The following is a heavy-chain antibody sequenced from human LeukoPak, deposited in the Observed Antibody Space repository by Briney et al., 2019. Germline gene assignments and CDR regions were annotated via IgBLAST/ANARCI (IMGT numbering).Heavy chain of an antibody. Sequence: GGSLRLFCAASGFTFSSYSMNWVRQAPGKGLEWVSSISSSNSYIYYADSVKGRFTTYRDNAKNSLYLQMNSLRAEDTALYYCAREGARDSSGYYGDAFDIWGQGTMVTVSS. D-gene: IGHD3-22*01. J-gene: IGHJ3*02. CDR2: ISSSNSYI. CDR1: GFTFSSYS. V-gene: IGHV3-21*01. CDR3: AREGARDSSGYYGDAFDI.